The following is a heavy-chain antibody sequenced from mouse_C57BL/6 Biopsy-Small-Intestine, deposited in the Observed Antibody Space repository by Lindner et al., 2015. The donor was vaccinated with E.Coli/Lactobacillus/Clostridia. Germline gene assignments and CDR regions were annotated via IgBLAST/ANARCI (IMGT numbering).Heavy chain of an antibody. CDR3: ARENWSMDY. D-gene: IGHD4-1*01. V-gene: IGHV1-19*01. J-gene: IGHJ4*01. Sequence: VQLQESGPVLVKPGASVKMSCKASGYTFTDYYMHWVKQSHVKGLEWIGIINPYSGGATYNQKFKGKATLTVDKSSSTAYMDLNSLTSEDSAVYYCARENWSMDYWGQGTSVTVSS. CDR2: INPYSGGA. CDR1: GYTFTDYY.